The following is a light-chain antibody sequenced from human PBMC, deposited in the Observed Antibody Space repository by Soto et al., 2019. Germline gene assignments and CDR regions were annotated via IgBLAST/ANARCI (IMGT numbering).Light chain of an antibody. V-gene: IGLV2-14*01. Sequence: QSALTQPASVSGSPGQSITISCTGTSSNVGGYNYVSWYQQHPGKAPKLIIYDVSNRPSGVSNRFSGSKSGNTASLTISGLQAEDDADYYCSSYTSSSPRLDVFGTGTKLTVL. CDR1: SSNVGGYNY. J-gene: IGLJ1*01. CDR2: DVS. CDR3: SSYTSSSPRLDV.